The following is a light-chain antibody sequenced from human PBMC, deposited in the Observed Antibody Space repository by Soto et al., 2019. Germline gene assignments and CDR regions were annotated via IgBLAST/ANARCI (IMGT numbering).Light chain of an antibody. J-gene: IGKJ1*01. CDR1: ESVFYSSNNRNY. CDR2: WAS. V-gene: IGKV4-1*01. Sequence: DFVMTQSPDSLAVSLGETASINCKSSESVFYSSNNRNYLAWYQQRPGQPPKLLINWASARESGVPARFTGSGSGTDFTLTIAGLQAEDVATYYCQHFYSTPQTVGQGTKVDIK. CDR3: QHFYSTPQT.